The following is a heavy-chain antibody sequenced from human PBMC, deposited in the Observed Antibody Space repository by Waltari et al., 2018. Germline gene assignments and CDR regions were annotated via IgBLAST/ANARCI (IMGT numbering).Heavy chain of an antibody. V-gene: IGHV4-39*07. J-gene: IGHJ4*02. Sequence: QLQLQESGPGLVKPSETLSLTCSVSGGPISSSNYYWGWIRQPPGKGLDWIGSIYYSGSTYYNSSLKSRVTISLDTSKNQFSLKLSSVTAADTAVYFCASGGGYTNGWDYWGQGTLVTVSS. CDR1: GGPISSSNYY. D-gene: IGHD6-19*01. CDR3: ASGGGYTNGWDY. CDR2: IYYSGST.